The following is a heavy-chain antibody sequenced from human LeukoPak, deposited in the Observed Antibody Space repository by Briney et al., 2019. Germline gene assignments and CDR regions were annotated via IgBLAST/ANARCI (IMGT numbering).Heavy chain of an antibody. D-gene: IGHD3-22*01. CDR3: ARDRDYYDSSGYPDY. V-gene: IGHV3-21*01. CDR1: GFTFSSYS. CDR2: ISSSSSYI. J-gene: IGHJ4*02. Sequence: GGSLRLSCAASGFTFSSYSMNWVRQAPGKGLEWVSSISSSSSYIYYADSVKGRFTISRDNAKNSLYLQMNGLRAEDTAVYYCARDRDYYDSSGYPDYWGQGTLVTVSS.